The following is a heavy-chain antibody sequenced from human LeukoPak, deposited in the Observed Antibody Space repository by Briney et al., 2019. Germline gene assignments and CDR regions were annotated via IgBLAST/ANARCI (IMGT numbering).Heavy chain of an antibody. CDR1: GGSISSYY. V-gene: IGHV4-59*08. D-gene: IGHD6-13*01. Sequence: SETLSLTCTVSGGSISSYYWSWIRQPPGKGLEWIGFFYYSGSTNYNPSLKSRVTISVDTSKNQFSLKLTSATAADTAVYYCAGSSNWYNWFDPWGQGTLVTVSS. CDR2: FYYSGST. CDR3: AGSSNWYNWFDP. J-gene: IGHJ5*02.